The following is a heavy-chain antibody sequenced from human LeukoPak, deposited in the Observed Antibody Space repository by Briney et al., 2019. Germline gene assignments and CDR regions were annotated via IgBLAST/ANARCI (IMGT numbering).Heavy chain of an antibody. V-gene: IGHV3-74*01. J-gene: IGHJ4*02. D-gene: IGHD3-22*01. CDR1: GFTISSYW. CDR2: INDDGSRT. CDR3: ARRYYDSNSYYFDY. Sequence: GGSLRLSCAASGFTISSYWMHWVRQAPGKGLVWVSRINDDGSRTNYADSVKGRFSISRDNAKNSLYLQMNSLRADDTAVYYCARRYYDSNSYYFDYWGQGTLVTVSS.